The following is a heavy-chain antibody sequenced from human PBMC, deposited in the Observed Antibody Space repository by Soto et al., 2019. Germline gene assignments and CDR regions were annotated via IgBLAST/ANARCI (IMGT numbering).Heavy chain of an antibody. CDR2: IPNTENKK. D-gene: IGHD6-13*01. Sequence: QVQLEESGGGVVQPGTSLRLSCVASGFTFSSYGMHWVRQAPGKGLEWVAVIPNTENKKYYADSVKGRFNISRDNSQNARFLQMDSLMSDDTAVYYCARTAGGSVRGGLDIWGQGTMVTVS. V-gene: IGHV3-30-3*01. CDR3: ARTAGGSVRGGLDI. CDR1: GFTFSSYG. J-gene: IGHJ3*02.